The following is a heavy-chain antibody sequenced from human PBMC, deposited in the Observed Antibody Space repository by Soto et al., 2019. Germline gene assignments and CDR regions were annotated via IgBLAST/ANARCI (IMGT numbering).Heavy chain of an antibody. CDR3: AHRPRGYSYHFDY. CDR2: IYWDDDE. J-gene: IGHJ4*02. D-gene: IGHD5-18*01. V-gene: IGHV2-5*02. Sequence: QITLKESGPTLVKPTQTLTLTCTFSGFSLTTRGVGVGWIRQPPGKALEWLELIYWDDDEGYSPSLKYRLSNTKDTTEKQVVLTMTNIDPGYTATYYCAHRPRGYSYHFDYWGQGNLVTVSS. CDR1: GFSLTTRGVG.